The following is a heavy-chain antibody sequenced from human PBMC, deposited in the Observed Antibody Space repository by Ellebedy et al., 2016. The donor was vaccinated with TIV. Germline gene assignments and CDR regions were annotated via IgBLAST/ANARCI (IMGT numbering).Heavy chain of an antibody. CDR3: ARAEGWFDP. D-gene: IGHD1-14*01. J-gene: IGHJ5*02. V-gene: IGHV5-51*01. CDR2: IYPGDSST. CDR1: GYSFTSYW. Sequence: KVSCKGSGYSFTSYWIGWVRQMPGKGLEWVAIIYPGDSSTRYSPSFQGQVTISADKSISTAYLQWRSLKASDTAMYYCARAEGWFDPWGQGTLVTVSS.